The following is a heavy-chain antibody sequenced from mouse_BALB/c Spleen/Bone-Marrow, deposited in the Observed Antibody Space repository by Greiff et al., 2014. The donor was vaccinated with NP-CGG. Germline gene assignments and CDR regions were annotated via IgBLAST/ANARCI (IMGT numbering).Heavy chain of an antibody. V-gene: IGHV1S81*02. CDR2: INPSNGGT. J-gene: IGHJ3*01. CDR3: TREGTFFAY. CDR1: GYTFTSYY. D-gene: IGHD3-3*01. Sequence: QVQLQQSGAELVKPGASVKLSCKSSGYTFTSYYMCWVKQRPGQGLEWIGGINPSNGGTNFNEKFKSKATLTVDKSSSTAYMQLSSLTSEDSAVYYCTREGTFFAYWGQGTLVTVSA.